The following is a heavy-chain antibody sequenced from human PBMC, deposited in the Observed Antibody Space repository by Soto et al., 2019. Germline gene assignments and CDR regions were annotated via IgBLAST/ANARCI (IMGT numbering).Heavy chain of an antibody. D-gene: IGHD6-13*01. Sequence: QAQVVQSGAEVRKPGSSVKLSCKASEGTFNSYAIAWVRQAPGQGLEWMGGIIPYYNTLNYAQKFQDRVTITADDSTNPVDMELSSLRYDDTAVYFCASGASRWYPYFFDSWAQGTLVTVSS. CDR3: ASGASRWYPYFFDS. CDR1: EGTFNSYA. J-gene: IGHJ4*02. CDR2: IIPYYNTL. V-gene: IGHV1-69*01.